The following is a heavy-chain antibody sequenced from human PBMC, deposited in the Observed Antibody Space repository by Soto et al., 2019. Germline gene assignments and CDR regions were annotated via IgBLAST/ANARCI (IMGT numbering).Heavy chain of an antibody. J-gene: IGHJ5*02. V-gene: IGHV3-30*03. CDR2: ISYDGRYI. CDR1: GFIFSNYA. Sequence: QMQLVESGGGVVQPGNSLRLSCAASGFIFSNYAMHWVRQAPGKGLEWVALISYDGRYIYYADSVKGRFAISRDNSKKTVELLMNSLRGEDTAVYYCVRGGSNYASWGQGTLVTVSS. CDR3: VRGGSNYAS. D-gene: IGHD4-4*01.